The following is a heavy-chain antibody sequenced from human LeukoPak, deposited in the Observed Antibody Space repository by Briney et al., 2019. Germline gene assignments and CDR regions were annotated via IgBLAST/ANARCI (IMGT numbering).Heavy chain of an antibody. CDR1: GFTFSSYA. V-gene: IGHV3-30-3*01. Sequence: GGSLRLSCAASGFTFSSYAMHWVRQAPGKGLEWVAVISYDGSNKYYADSAKGRFTISRDNAKSSLDLEMNSLRAEDTAVYYCARAMSTFGGVRNYFDSWGQGTLVTVSS. CDR2: ISYDGSNK. J-gene: IGHJ4*02. D-gene: IGHD3-16*01. CDR3: ARAMSTFGGVRNYFDS.